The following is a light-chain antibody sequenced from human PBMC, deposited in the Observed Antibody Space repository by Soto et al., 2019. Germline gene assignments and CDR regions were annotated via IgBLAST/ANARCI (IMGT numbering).Light chain of an antibody. Sequence: EIVMTQSPATLSVSPGERATLSCRASQSVSSNLAWYQQKPGQAPRLLIYGVSTRATGIPARFSGSGSGTESTLTISSLLSEDFAVYYCQQYNNWYTFGQGTKLEIK. V-gene: IGKV3-15*01. CDR1: QSVSSN. J-gene: IGKJ2*01. CDR3: QQYNNWYT. CDR2: GVS.